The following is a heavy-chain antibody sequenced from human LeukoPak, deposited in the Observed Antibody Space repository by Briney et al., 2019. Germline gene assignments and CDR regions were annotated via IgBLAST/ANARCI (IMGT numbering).Heavy chain of an antibody. CDR3: ARRSYYYGSGSYLEDAFDI. CDR1: GGSISSGGYY. CDR2: IYYSGST. V-gene: IGHV4-31*03. D-gene: IGHD3-10*01. J-gene: IGHJ3*02. Sequence: SETLSLTCTVSGGSISSGGYYWSWTRQHPGKGLEWVGYIYYSGSTYYNPSLKSRVTISVDTSKNQFSLKLSSVTAADTAVYYCARRSYYYGSGSYLEDAFDIWGQGTMVTVSS.